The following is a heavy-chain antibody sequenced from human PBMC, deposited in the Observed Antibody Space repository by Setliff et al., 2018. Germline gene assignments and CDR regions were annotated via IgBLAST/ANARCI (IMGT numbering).Heavy chain of an antibody. CDR1: GGSISSYY. J-gene: IGHJ4*02. Sequence: PSETLSLTCTVSGGSISSYYWTWIRQSPGKGLEWIGNIYDSGSINYNPSLKSRVTTSVDTSKNQFSLKLSSVTAADTAVYYCARLVETSTWGNSRSSVWYVVPHFDYWGQGTLVTVSS. CDR2: IYDSGSI. V-gene: IGHV4-59*08. CDR3: ARLVETSTWGNSRSSVWYVVPHFDY. D-gene: IGHD6-19*01.